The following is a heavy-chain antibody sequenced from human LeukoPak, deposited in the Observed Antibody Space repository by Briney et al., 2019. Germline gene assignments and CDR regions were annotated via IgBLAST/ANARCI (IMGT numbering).Heavy chain of an antibody. Sequence: ASVKVSCKASGTPLPAMVSAGCDRPLDKGLSGWDGSALTMVTQTMHRSSRGRVTMTTDTSTSTAYMELRSLRSDDTAVYYCARDPGYYYDSSGFDYWGQGTLVTVSS. CDR1: GTPLPAMV. J-gene: IGHJ4*02. CDR2: SALTMVT. V-gene: IGHV1-18*01. CDR3: ARDPGYYYDSSGFDY. D-gene: IGHD3-22*01.